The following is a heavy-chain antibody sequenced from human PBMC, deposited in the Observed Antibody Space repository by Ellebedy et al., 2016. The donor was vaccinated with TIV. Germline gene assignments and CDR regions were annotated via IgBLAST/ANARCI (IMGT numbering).Heavy chain of an antibody. CDR1: GYTFTTYG. V-gene: IGHV1-18*01. J-gene: IGHJ3*02. D-gene: IGHD3-22*01. Sequence: ASVKVSXKASGYTFTTYGISWVRQAPGQGLEWMGWVSGHKGETNYAEKFQGRVTMTTDTSTSTAYMELRSLGSDDTAVYYCARDWYHDSSGYSFDVFDIWGQGTMVAVSS. CDR2: VSGHKGET. CDR3: ARDWYHDSSGYSFDVFDI.